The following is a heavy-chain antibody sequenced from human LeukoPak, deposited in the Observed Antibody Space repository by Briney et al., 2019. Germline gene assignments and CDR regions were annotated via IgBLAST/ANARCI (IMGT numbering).Heavy chain of an antibody. CDR1: RYTFTSYY. CDR3: ARAEGGYDAFDI. CDR2: INPSGGST. D-gene: IGHD3-16*01. Sequence: GASVKVSCKASRYTFTSYYMHWVRQAPGQGLEWMGIINPSGGSTSYAQKFQGRVTMTRDTSTSTVYMELSSLRSEDTAVYYCARAEGGYDAFDIWGQGTMVTVSS. J-gene: IGHJ3*02. V-gene: IGHV1-46*01.